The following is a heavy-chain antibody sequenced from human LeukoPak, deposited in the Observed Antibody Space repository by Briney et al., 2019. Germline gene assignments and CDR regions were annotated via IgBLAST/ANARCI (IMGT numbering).Heavy chain of an antibody. CDR2: ISGSGGVT. D-gene: IGHD3-22*01. Sequence: PGGSLRLSCAASEFTFISYAMTWVRQAPGKGLEWVSTISGSGGVTYYADFVKGRFTISRDNSKNTLYLQMNSLRAEDTAVYYCAKVLEPHYYDSSGYYYFDYWGQGTLVTVSS. CDR1: EFTFISYA. V-gene: IGHV3-23*01. CDR3: AKVLEPHYYDSSGYYYFDY. J-gene: IGHJ4*02.